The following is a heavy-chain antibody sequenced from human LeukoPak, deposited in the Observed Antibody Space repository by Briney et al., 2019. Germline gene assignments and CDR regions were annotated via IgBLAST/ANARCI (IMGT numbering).Heavy chain of an antibody. V-gene: IGHV3-30-3*01. Sequence: GWSFTGYCPGYGFKCSGYAKHRFRQAPGKEMKWVALISYDGSNKYYADSVKGRFTISRDNSKNTLYLQMNSLRAEDTAVYYCARGYCSGGSCYDYWGQGTLVTVSS. CDR2: ISYDGSNK. CDR1: GFKCSGYA. CDR3: ARGYCSGGSCYDY. J-gene: IGHJ4*02. D-gene: IGHD2-15*01.